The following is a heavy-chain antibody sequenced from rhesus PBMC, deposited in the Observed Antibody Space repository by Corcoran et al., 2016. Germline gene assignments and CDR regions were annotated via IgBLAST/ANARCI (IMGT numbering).Heavy chain of an antibody. CDR2: IIPLVGIT. J-gene: IGHJ1*01. CDR1: GFTFGSYA. CDR3: ARGGDCTGSGCYVEWYFEF. Sequence: QVQLVQSGAEVKKPGASVKVSCKASGFTFGSYAISWVRQAPGQGLEWMGVIIPLVGITNYAEKFQGRGTITAEKSTSTAYMELSSLRSEDTAVYYCARGGDCTGSGCYVEWYFEFWGQGALVTVSS. V-gene: IGHV1-198*02. D-gene: IGHD2-21*01.